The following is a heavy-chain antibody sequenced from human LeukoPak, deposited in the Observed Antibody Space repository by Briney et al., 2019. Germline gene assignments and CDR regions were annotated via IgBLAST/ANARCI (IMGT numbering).Heavy chain of an antibody. CDR3: ARQIPLCGYSYGYPYYFDY. Sequence: SETLSLTCTVSGGSISSSSYYWGWIRQPPGKGLEWIGSIYYSGSTYYNPSLKSRVTISVDTSKNQFSLKLSSVTAADTAVYYCARQIPLCGYSYGYPYYFDYWGQGTLVTVSS. J-gene: IGHJ4*02. CDR2: IYYSGST. V-gene: IGHV4-39*01. CDR1: GGSISSSSYY. D-gene: IGHD5-18*01.